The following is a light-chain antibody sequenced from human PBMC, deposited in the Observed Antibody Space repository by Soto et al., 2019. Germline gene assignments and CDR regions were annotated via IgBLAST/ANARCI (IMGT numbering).Light chain of an antibody. CDR1: QAISSY. V-gene: IGKV1-9*01. CDR2: AAS. CDR3: LQLNSYPLT. Sequence: DIQLTQSPSFLSASVGDRVTITCRASQAISSYLDWYQQKPGKGPKLLIHAASTLQSGVPLRFSGSGSGTELTLTFSSLQPEDFATYYCLQLNSYPLTFGGGTEVEIK. J-gene: IGKJ4*01.